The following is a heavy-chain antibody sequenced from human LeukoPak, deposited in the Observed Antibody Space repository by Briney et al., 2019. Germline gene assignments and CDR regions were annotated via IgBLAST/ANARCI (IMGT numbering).Heavy chain of an antibody. CDR3: AKDDVSPPHITIFGVAIFH. V-gene: IGHV3-23*01. CDR2: ISGSGGSK. J-gene: IGHJ4*02. Sequence: GGSLRLSCAASGFTFGSYAMSWVRQAPGKGLEWVSAISGSGGSKYYADSVKGRFTISRDNSKNTLYLQMNSLRAEDTAVYYCAKDDVSPPHITIFGVAIFHWGQGTLVTVSS. D-gene: IGHD3-3*01. CDR1: GFTFGSYA.